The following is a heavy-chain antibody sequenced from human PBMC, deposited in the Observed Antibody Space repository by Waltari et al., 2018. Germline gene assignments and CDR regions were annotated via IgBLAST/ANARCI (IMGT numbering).Heavy chain of an antibody. J-gene: IGHJ4*02. CDR2: IYYSGST. V-gene: IGHV4-31*03. D-gene: IGHD1-1*01. Sequence: QVQLQESGPGLVKPSETLSLTCTVSGGSISSGGYYWSWIRQHPGKGLEWIGYIYYSGSTYYNPSLKGRVTISGDTSKNQFSLKLSSGAAADTAVYYCAREEVSFRNGDYWGQGTLVTVSS. CDR1: GGSISSGGYY. CDR3: AREEVSFRNGDY.